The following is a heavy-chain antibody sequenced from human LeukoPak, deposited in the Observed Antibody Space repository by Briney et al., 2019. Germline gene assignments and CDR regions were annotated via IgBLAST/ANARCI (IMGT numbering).Heavy chain of an antibody. J-gene: IGHJ5*02. CDR3: SSASPAYYDSSGISPRDNWFDP. CDR1: GYTFTGYY. CDR2: INPNSGGT. Sequence: GASVKVSCKASGYTFTGYYMHWVRQAPGQGLEWRGWINPNSGGTNYAQKLQGRGTMTRDTSIRTAYMGLSRRRSDDTAVYYCSSASPAYYDSSGISPRDNWFDPWGQGTLVTVSS. V-gene: IGHV1-2*02. D-gene: IGHD3-22*01.